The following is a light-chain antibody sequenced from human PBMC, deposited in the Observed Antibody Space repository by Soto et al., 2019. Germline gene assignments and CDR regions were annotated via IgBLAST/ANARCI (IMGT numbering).Light chain of an antibody. J-gene: IGLJ2*01. Sequence: QSVLTQPPSVSGAPGQRGTLSCTGSSSNIGAGYDVHWYQQLPGTAPKLLIYGNSNRPSGVPDRFSGSKSGTSASLAITGLQAEDEADYYCQSYDSSLSAYVVFGGGTKVTVL. CDR2: GNS. CDR1: SSNIGAGYD. V-gene: IGLV1-40*01. CDR3: QSYDSSLSAYVV.